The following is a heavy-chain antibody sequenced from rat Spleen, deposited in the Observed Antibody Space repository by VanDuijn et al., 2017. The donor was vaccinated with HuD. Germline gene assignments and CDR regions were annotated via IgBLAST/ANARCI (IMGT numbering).Heavy chain of an antibody. CDR2: ISSGGST. CDR1: GFSLTSYT. J-gene: IGHJ4*01. CDR3: ARHLRVASGVMDV. Sequence: QVQLKESGPGLVQPSQTLSLTCTVSGFSLTSYTVSWVRQPPGKGLEWIAAISSGGSTYYNSALKSRLSISRDTSKSQVFLKMNSLQPEDTGAYYCARHLRVASGVMDVWGQGASVTVSS. D-gene: IGHD1-11*01. V-gene: IGHV2-6*01.